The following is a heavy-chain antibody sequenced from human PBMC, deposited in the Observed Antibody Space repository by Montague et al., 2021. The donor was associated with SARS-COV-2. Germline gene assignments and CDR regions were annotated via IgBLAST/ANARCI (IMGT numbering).Heavy chain of an antibody. D-gene: IGHD1-26*01. CDR1: GFTLGGYA. CDR2: ISWNSSSI. CDR3: AKDNQWGFYYIDD. Sequence: SLRLSCAASGFTLGGYATNWVRQAPGKGLEWVSAISWNSSSIGYADSVKGRFTISRDNAKNSLYLQMNSLRAEDTALYYCAKDNQWGFYYIDDWGKGTTVTVSS. V-gene: IGHV3-9*01. J-gene: IGHJ6*03.